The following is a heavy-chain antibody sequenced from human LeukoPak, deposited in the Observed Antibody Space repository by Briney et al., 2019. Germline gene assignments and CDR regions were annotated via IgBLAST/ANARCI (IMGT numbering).Heavy chain of an antibody. CDR3: SRHLGDPFLPHDY. J-gene: IGHJ4*02. CDR1: GFAFSNYW. D-gene: IGHD2/OR15-2a*01. CDR2: LNQDGRET. Sequence: PGGSLRLSCAASGFAFSNYWMTWVRQAPGKGLEWVANLNQDGRETYYDDSVRGRFTISRDNAKNSLYLQMNSLGAEDTAVYFCSRHLGDPFLPHDYWGQGTLVTVSS. V-gene: IGHV3-7*01.